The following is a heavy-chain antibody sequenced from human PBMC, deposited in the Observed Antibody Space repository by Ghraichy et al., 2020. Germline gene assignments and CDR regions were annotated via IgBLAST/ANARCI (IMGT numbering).Heavy chain of an antibody. V-gene: IGHV4-34*01. CDR1: GGSFSGYY. CDR2: INDSGRT. J-gene: IGHJ4*02. CDR3: ARGKGYCSGGSCYSHFDY. D-gene: IGHD2-15*01. Sequence: SETLSLTCAVYGGSFSGYYWNWFRQPPGKGLEWIGEINDSGRTNSNPSLKSRVTISVDTSSNQFSLKVRSVTAADTAVYYCARGKGYCSGGSCYSHFDYWGQGTLVTVSS.